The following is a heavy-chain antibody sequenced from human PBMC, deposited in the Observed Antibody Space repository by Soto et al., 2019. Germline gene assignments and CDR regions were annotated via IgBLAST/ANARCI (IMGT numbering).Heavy chain of an antibody. J-gene: IGHJ4*02. Sequence: PGGSLRLSCAASGFTFSSYSMNWVRQAPGKGLEWVSSISSSSSYIYYADSVKGRFTISRDNAKNSLYLQMNSLRAEDTAVYYCAITVTTFFRFDYWGQGTLVTVSS. CDR3: AITVTTFFRFDY. D-gene: IGHD4-17*01. CDR1: GFTFSSYS. V-gene: IGHV3-21*01. CDR2: ISSSSSYI.